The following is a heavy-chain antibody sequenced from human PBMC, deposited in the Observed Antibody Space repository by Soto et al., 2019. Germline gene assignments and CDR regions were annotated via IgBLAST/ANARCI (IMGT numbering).Heavy chain of an antibody. D-gene: IGHD6-19*01. V-gene: IGHV4-30-4*01. Sequence: SETLSLTCTVSGGSISSGDYYWSWIRQPPGKGLEWIGYIYYSGSTYYNPSLKSRVTISVDTSKNQFSLKLSSVTAADTAVYYCARHGPYSSGWPSYWYFDLWGRGTLVTVSS. CDR3: ARHGPYSSGWPSYWYFDL. J-gene: IGHJ2*01. CDR2: IYYSGST. CDR1: GGSISSGDYY.